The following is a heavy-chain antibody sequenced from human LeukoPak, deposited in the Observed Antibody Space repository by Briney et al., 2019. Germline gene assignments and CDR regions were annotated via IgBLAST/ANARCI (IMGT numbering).Heavy chain of an antibody. CDR1: GDSISSSSYS. D-gene: IGHD3-22*01. V-gene: IGHV4-39*07. Sequence: MSSETLSLTCTVSGDSISSSSYSWAWIRQPPGKGLEWLATVYYRVTSYSNPSLRSRVSISLDASQNQLSLRVTSVTAADTAVYYCARGLRYYDSRDRFDFWGQGALVTVSS. CDR3: ARGLRYYDSRDRFDF. J-gene: IGHJ4*02. CDR2: VYYRVTS.